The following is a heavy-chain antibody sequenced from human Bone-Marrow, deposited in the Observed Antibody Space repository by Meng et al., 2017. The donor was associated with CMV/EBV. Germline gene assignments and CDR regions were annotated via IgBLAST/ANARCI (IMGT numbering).Heavy chain of an antibody. CDR3: AKGYSNYRA. J-gene: IGHJ5*02. CDR2: VYFSGTT. D-gene: IGHD4-11*01. CDR1: GGSIKNYY. Sequence: SETLSLTCTVSGGSIKNYYRTWIRQPPGKGLEWIGYVYFSGTTNYNPSLKSRVTISADTSKNQFSLKLSSVTAADTAVYYCAKGYSNYRAWGQGTLVTVSS. V-gene: IGHV4-59*01.